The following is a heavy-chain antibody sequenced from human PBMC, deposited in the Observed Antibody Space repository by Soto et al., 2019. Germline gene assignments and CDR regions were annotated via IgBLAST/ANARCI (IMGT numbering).Heavy chain of an antibody. CDR2: ISPIFGTA. D-gene: IGHD3-16*02. V-gene: IGHV1-69*01. Sequence: QVQLVQSGAEVKKPGSSVKVSCKASGGTFSSYAISWVRQAPGQGLEWMGGISPIFGTANYAQKFQGRVTITADESTSTAYMELSSLRSEDTAVYYCARDDELSGAVHYYYYGMDVWGQGTTVTVSS. J-gene: IGHJ6*02. CDR1: GGTFSSYA. CDR3: ARDDELSGAVHYYYYGMDV.